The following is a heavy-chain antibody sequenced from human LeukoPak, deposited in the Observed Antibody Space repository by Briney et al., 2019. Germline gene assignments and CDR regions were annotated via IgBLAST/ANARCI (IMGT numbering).Heavy chain of an antibody. D-gene: IGHD2-15*01. V-gene: IGHV3-33*01. CDR3: VRGGSLGYCSGGGCFPFDY. CDR1: GFTFSSYG. CDR2: VWYDGGNK. J-gene: IGHJ4*02. Sequence: GGSLRLSCTASGFTFSSYGMHWVRQAPGKGLEWVVVVWYDGGNKYYADPVKGRFTISRDNSKNTLYLQMNSLRAEDTAVYYCVRGGSLGYCSGGGCFPFDYWGQGTLVTVSS.